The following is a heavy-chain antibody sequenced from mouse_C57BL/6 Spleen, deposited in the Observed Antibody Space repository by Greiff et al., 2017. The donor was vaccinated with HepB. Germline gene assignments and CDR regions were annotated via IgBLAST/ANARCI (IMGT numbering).Heavy chain of an antibody. CDR2: INPNNGGT. CDR1: GYTFTDYN. CDR3: ARERLLLRYAMDY. Sequence: EVQLQQSGPELVKPGASVKMSCKASGYTFTDYNMHWVKQSHGKSLEWIGYINPNNGGTSYNQKFKGKATLTVNKSSSTAYMELRSLTSEDSAVYYCARERLLLRYAMDYWGQGTSVTVSS. J-gene: IGHJ4*01. D-gene: IGHD1-1*01. V-gene: IGHV1-22*01.